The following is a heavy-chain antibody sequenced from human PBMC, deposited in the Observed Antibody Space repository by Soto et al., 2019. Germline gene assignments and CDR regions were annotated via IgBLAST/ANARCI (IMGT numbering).Heavy chain of an antibody. CDR3: ARDAGYCSSTSCYTTHWFDP. J-gene: IGHJ5*02. V-gene: IGHV1-69*06. CDR2: IIPIFGTA. Sequence: ASVKVSCKASGGTFSSYAISWVRQAPGQGLEWMGGIIPIFGTANYAQKFQGRVTITEDKSTSTAYMELSSLRSEDTAVYYCARDAGYCSSTSCYTTHWFDPWGQGALVTVSS. D-gene: IGHD2-2*02. CDR1: GGTFSSYA.